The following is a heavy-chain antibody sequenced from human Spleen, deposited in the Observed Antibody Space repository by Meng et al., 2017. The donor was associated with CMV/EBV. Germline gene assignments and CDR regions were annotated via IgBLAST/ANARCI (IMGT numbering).Heavy chain of an antibody. CDR3: AREAPTLGYYFDY. D-gene: IGHD1-26*01. V-gene: IGHV3-21*01. CDR2: VSSTSTYI. CDR1: GFTFSTSG. J-gene: IGHJ4*02. Sequence: GESLKISCAASGFTFSTSGMSWVRQAPGKGLEWVASVSSTSTYIYYADSVKGRFTVSRDNAKNSLFLQMNSLRADDTAVYYCAREAPTLGYYFDYWGQGAPVTVSS.